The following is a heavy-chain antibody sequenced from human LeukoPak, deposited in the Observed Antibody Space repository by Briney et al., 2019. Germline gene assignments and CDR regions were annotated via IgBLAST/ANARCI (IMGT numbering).Heavy chain of an antibody. Sequence: PGGSLRLSCSGSGFTFSAYAIHWVRQAPGKGLEWVAVISYDGNNKYYADSVKGRFTISRDNSKNTLYLQMNSLRAEDTAVYYCARDLVGGWDDSSGYYYGYFDYWGQGTLVTVSS. V-gene: IGHV3-30-3*01. J-gene: IGHJ4*02. CDR1: GFTFSAYA. CDR2: ISYDGNNK. CDR3: ARDLVGGWDDSSGYYYGYFDY. D-gene: IGHD3-22*01.